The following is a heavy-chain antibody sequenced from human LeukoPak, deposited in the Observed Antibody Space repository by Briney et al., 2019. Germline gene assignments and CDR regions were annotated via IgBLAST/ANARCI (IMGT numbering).Heavy chain of an antibody. CDR3: ASRMNY. Sequence: SQTLSLTCTVSGVSISSGGYYWGWIRQPPGKGLEWIGYIYYSGSTYYNPSLKSRFTISVDTSKNQFSLKLSSVTAADTAVYYCASRMNYWGQGTLVTVSS. CDR2: IYYSGST. V-gene: IGHV4-30-4*01. J-gene: IGHJ4*02. CDR1: GVSISSGGYY. D-gene: IGHD2-8*01.